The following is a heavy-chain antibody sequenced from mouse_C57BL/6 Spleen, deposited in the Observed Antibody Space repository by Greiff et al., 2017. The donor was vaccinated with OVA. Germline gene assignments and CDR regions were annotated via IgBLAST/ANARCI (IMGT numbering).Heavy chain of an antibody. Sequence: EVKLVESGEGLVKPGGSLTLSCAASGFTFSSYAMSWVRQTPEKRLEWVAYISSGGDYIYYADTVKGRFTISRDTARHTLYLQMSSLKSEDTAMYYCTRGRLLRAMDYWGQGTSVTVSS. CDR1: GFTFSSYA. J-gene: IGHJ4*01. CDR2: ISSGGDYI. CDR3: TRGRLLRAMDY. D-gene: IGHD2-3*01. V-gene: IGHV5-9-1*02.